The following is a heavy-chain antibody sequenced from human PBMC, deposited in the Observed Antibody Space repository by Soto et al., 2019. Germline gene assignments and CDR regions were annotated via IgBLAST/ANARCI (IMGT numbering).Heavy chain of an antibody. V-gene: IGHV3-23*01. J-gene: IGHJ5*02. CDR3: AKDLSYYGSGSYPNWFDP. Sequence: GGSLRLSCAASGFTFSSYAMSWVRQAPGKGLEWVSAISGSGGSTYYADSVKGRFTISRDNSKNTLYLQMNSLRAEDTAVYYCAKDLSYYGSGSYPNWFDPWGQGTLVTVSS. CDR1: GFTFSSYA. CDR2: ISGSGGST. D-gene: IGHD3-10*01.